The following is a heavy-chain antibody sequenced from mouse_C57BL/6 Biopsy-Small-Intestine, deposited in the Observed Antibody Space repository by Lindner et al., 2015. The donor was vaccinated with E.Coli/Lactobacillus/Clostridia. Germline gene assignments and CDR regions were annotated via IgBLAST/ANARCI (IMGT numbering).Heavy chain of an antibody. Sequence: VQLQESGPELVKPGASVKLSCKASGYTFTSYDINWVKQGPGQGLEWIGWIYPRDGSTKYNEKFKGKATLTVDTSSSTAYMELHSLTSEDSAVYFCARFYYDYDWYFDVWGTGTTVTVSS. D-gene: IGHD2-4*01. J-gene: IGHJ1*03. CDR3: ARFYYDYDWYFDV. V-gene: IGHV1-85*01. CDR1: GYTFTSYD. CDR2: IYPRDGST.